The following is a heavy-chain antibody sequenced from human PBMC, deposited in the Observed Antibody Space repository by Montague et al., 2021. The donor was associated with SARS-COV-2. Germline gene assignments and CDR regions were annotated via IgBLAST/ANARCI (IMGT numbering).Heavy chain of an antibody. D-gene: IGHD3-22*01. CDR2: IYHSGST. CDR1: GGSISSYY. CDR3: ARGGYYDYAFDI. V-gene: IGHV4-59*01. Sequence: SETLSLTCTVSGGSISSYYWSWIRQPPGKGLEWIGYIYHSGSTNXNPSLKSRVTISVDTSKNQFSLKLSSVTAADTAVYYCARGGYYDYAFDIWGQGTMVTVSS. J-gene: IGHJ3*02.